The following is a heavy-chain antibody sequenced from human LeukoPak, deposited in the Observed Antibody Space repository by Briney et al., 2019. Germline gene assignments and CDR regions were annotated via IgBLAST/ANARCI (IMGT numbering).Heavy chain of an antibody. CDR2: FYPGDSDT. V-gene: IGHV5-51*01. Sequence: GESLKISCKGSGFSFTSYWIGWVRQMPGKGLDWMGIFYPGDSDTRYSPSFQGQVTFSADKSISTAHLQWSSLKASDTAMYYCAKTAASTGRYYFDYWGQGTLVTVSS. J-gene: IGHJ4*02. D-gene: IGHD6-13*01. CDR1: GFSFTSYW. CDR3: AKTAASTGRYYFDY.